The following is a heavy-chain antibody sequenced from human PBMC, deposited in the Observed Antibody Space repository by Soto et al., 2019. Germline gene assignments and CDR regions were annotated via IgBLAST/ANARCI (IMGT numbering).Heavy chain of an antibody. D-gene: IGHD1-26*01. CDR3: ARVVGALGHGFDP. CDR2: ISAYTGHT. V-gene: IGHV1-18*01. Sequence: QVQLVQSGGEVKKPGASVKVSCKASGYTFTSYGISWVRQAPGQGLEWMGRISAYTGHTNYAQKLQGRVTMTTDTSTGTASMELRSLRSDDTAVYYCARVVGALGHGFDPWGQGTLVTVSS. CDR1: GYTFTSYG. J-gene: IGHJ5*02.